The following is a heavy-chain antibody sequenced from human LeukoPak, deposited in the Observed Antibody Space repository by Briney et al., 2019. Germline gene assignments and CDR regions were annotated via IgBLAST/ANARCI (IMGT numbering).Heavy chain of an antibody. CDR2: IYTSGST. D-gene: IGHD5-18*01. Sequence: SETLSLTCTVSGGSISSYYWSWIRQPAGKGLEWIGRIYTSGSTNYNPSLKSRVTISVDTSKNQFSLKLSSVTAADTAVYYCARDGSGYSYGYVDYWGQGTLVTVSS. CDR1: GGSISSYY. V-gene: IGHV4-4*07. CDR3: ARDGSGYSYGYVDY. J-gene: IGHJ4*02.